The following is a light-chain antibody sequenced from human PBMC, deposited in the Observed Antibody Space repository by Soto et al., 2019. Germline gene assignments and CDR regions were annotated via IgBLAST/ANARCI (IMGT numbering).Light chain of an antibody. CDR3: QQYNTYS. Sequence: DVKMSQSPSTLSGSVGDRVTITCRASQTISSWLAWYQQKPGKAPKLLIYKASTLKSGVPSRFSGSGSGTEFTLTISSLQPDDFATYYCQQYNTYSFGQGTKVAIK. CDR2: KAS. CDR1: QTISSW. V-gene: IGKV1-5*03. J-gene: IGKJ1*01.